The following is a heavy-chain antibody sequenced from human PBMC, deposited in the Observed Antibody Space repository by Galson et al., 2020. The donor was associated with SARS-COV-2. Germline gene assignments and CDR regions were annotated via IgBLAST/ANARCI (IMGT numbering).Heavy chain of an antibody. CDR2: INPSGGST. D-gene: IGHD3-3*01. V-gene: IGHV1-46*01. CDR1: GYTFTSYY. CDR3: ARDQWAFGVVIRYNWFDP. Sequence: GESLKISCKASGYTFTSYYMHWVRQAPGQGLEWMGIINPSGGSTSYAQKFQGRVTMTRDTSTSTVYMELSSLRSEDTAVYYCARDQWAFGVVIRYNWFDPWGQGTLVTVSS. J-gene: IGHJ5*02.